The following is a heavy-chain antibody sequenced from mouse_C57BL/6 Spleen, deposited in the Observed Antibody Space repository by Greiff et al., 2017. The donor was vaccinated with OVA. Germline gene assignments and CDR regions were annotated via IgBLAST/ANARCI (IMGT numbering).Heavy chain of an antibody. J-gene: IGHJ4*01. V-gene: IGHV3-6*01. Sequence: ESGPGLVKPSQSLSLTCSVTGYSITSGYYWNWIRQFPGNKLEWMGYISYDGSNNYNPSLKNRISITRDTSKNQFFLKLNSVTTEDTATYYCARGEDGYYVGYAMDYWGQGTSVTVSS. CDR1: GYSITSGYY. CDR3: ARGEDGYYVGYAMDY. CDR2: ISYDGSN. D-gene: IGHD2-3*01.